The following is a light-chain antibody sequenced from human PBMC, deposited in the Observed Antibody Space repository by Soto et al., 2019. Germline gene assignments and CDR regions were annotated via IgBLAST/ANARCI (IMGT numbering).Light chain of an antibody. CDR3: QQRSKWPRT. J-gene: IGKJ4*01. V-gene: IGKV3-11*01. CDR1: QSVGSD. CDR2: DAS. Sequence: EILLTQSPATLSLSPGERATLSCRASQSVGSDLAWYQQKPGQAPRLLIYDASNRATGIPARFSGSGSGTDFTLTISSLDPEDLAVYYCQQRSKWPRTFGGGTKGEIK.